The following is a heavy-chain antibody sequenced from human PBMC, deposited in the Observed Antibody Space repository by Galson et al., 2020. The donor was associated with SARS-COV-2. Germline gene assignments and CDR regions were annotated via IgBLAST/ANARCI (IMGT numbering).Heavy chain of an antibody. D-gene: IGHD5-12*01. CDR3: AREGDGYIRFYYDYYYGMDV. V-gene: IGHV1-2*02. CDR2: INPNTGGT. CDR1: GYRFTGYY. Sequence: ASVKVSCKASGYRFTGYYIHWVRQAPGQGLEYIGWINPNTGGTNYAQSFQGRVTMTRDTSIGTAYMELSSLTADDTAVYFCAREGDGYIRFYYDYYYGMDVWGQGTTVNVSS. J-gene: IGHJ6*02.